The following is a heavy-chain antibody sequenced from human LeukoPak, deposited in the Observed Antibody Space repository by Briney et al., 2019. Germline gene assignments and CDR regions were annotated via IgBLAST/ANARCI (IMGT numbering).Heavy chain of an antibody. CDR2: INPSGGST. CDR1: GYTFTSYY. V-gene: IGHV1-46*01. Sequence: ASVKVSCKASGYTFTSYYMHWVRQPPGQGLEGMGIINPSGGSTSYAQKFQGRVTMTRDTSTSTVYMELSSLRSEDTAVYYCARVRGPGATGTWSAFDIWGQGTMVTVSS. D-gene: IGHD1-26*01. CDR3: ARVRGPGATGTWSAFDI. J-gene: IGHJ3*02.